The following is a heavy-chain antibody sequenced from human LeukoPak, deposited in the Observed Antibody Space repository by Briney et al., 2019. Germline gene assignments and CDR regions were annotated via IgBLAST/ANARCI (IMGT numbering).Heavy chain of an antibody. CDR1: GGSISSYY. J-gene: IGHJ3*02. V-gene: IGHV4-59*01. D-gene: IGHD4-23*01. Sequence: SETLSLTCTVSGGSISSYYWSWIRQPPGKGLEWIGYIYYSGSTNYNPSLKSRVTISVDTSKNQFSLKLSSETAADTAVYYCARVSTVVPGAFDIWGQGTMVTVSS. CDR2: IYYSGST. CDR3: ARVSTVVPGAFDI.